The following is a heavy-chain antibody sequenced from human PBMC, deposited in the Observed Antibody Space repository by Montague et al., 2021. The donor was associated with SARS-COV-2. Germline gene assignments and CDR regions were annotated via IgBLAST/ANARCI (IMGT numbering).Heavy chain of an antibody. Sequence: SETLSPTRTVSGGSISSNNYYWDWIRQPPGKGLEWIGSIYDSGSTYYXPSLKSRVTISVDTSKNHFSLKLNSVTAADTAVYYCARRGRKLLPVATTIGGFDIWGQGTMVTVSS. D-gene: IGHD5-12*01. V-gene: IGHV4-39*02. CDR2: IYDSGST. J-gene: IGHJ3*02. CDR1: GGSISSNNYY. CDR3: ARRGRKLLPVATTIGGFDI.